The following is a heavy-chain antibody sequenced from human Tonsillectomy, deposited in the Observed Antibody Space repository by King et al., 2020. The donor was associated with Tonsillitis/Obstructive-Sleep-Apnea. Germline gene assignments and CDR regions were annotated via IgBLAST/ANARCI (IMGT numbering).Heavy chain of an antibody. CDR2: ISSSSSTI. CDR1: GFTFSSYS. J-gene: IGHJ5*02. V-gene: IGHV3-48*02. D-gene: IGHD3-22*01. CDR3: ARDWGGYYDSSGYYYFPP. Sequence: VQLVESGGGLVQPGGSLRLSCAASGFTFSSYSMNWVRQAPGKGLEWVSYISSSSSTIYYADSVKGRFTISRDNAKNSLYLHMNSLRDEDTAVYYCARDWGGYYDSSGYYYFPPRDQGTLVTVSS.